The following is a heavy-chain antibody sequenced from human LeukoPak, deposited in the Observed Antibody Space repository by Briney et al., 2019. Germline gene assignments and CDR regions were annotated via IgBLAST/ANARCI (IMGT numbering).Heavy chain of an antibody. CDR2: IYYSGST. CDR1: GGSTSAPNYY. D-gene: IGHD3-22*01. J-gene: IGHJ4*02. V-gene: IGHV4-39*01. CDR3: ARHKLLYYYDSSDYYYDY. Sequence: PSEALSLTSTVSGGSTSAPNYYWGCVRQPPGKGLGWIGSIYYSGSTYYSTSLESRVTISVDTSKDQFSLKLSSVTAADTAVYYCARHKLLYYYDSSDYYYDYWGQGTLVTVST.